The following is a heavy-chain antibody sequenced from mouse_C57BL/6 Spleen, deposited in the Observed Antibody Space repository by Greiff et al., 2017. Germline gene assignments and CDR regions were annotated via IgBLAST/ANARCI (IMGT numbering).Heavy chain of an antibody. J-gene: IGHJ2*01. CDR3: ARLTGYFDY. CDR2: ISNGGGST. D-gene: IGHD1-1*01. Sequence: EVNVVESGGGLVQPGGSLKLSCAASGFTFSDYYMYWVRQTPEKRLEWVAYISNGGGSTYYPDTVKGRFTISRDNAKNTLYLQMSRLKSEDTAMYYCARLTGYFDYWGQGTTLTVSS. CDR1: GFTFSDYY. V-gene: IGHV5-12*01.